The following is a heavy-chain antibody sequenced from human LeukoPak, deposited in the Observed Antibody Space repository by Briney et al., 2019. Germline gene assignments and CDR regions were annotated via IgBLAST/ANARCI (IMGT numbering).Heavy chain of an antibody. CDR3: ARDLRSGYSPEGFSWLDP. J-gene: IGHJ5*02. Sequence: PSETLSLTCSVSGGFISGYHWSWIRQAPGQGLEWIGYISYTGTTNYNPSLKSRVTISVDTSRNQFSLRLSSVSAADTALYYCARDLRSGYSPEGFSWLDPWGQGTLVTVS. CDR1: GGFISGYH. V-gene: IGHV4-59*01. CDR2: ISYTGTT. D-gene: IGHD5-12*01.